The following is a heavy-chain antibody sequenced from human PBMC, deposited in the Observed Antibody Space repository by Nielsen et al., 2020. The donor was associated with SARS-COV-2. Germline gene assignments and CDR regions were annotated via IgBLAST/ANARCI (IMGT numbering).Heavy chain of an antibody. CDR1: GFTFSSYA. D-gene: IGHD4-11*01. CDR3: AKDIDTTVTTGFFDY. V-gene: IGHV3-30-3*01. J-gene: IGHJ4*02. CDR2: ISYDGSNK. Sequence: GGSLRLSCAASGFTFSSYAMHWVRQAPGKGLEWVAVISYDGSNKYYADSVKGRFTISRDNSKNTLYLQMNSLRAEDTAVYYCAKDIDTTVTTGFFDYWGQGTLVTVSS.